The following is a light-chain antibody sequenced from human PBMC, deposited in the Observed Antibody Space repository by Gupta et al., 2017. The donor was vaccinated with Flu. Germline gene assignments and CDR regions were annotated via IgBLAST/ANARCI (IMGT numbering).Light chain of an antibody. Sequence: QSVLTQPPSASGTPGQRVTISCSGSSSNIGRNTVDWFQQFPGTAPKLLMYDFNHRPSGVPDRVSGSKSGTSASLAISGLQSEDEADYYCEVWDDSRNGHYVFGTRTKVTVL. V-gene: IGLV1-44*01. CDR3: EVWDDSRNGHYV. J-gene: IGLJ1*01. CDR1: SSNIGRNT. CDR2: DFN.